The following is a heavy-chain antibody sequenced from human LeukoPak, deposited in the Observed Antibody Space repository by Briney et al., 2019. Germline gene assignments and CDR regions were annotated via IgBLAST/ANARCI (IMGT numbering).Heavy chain of an antibody. D-gene: IGHD3-22*01. CDR1: GYPFTSYG. J-gene: IGHJ6*02. CDR2: VSSYNDNT. V-gene: IGHV1-18*01. CDR3: AGDYHDSSGYRHYYVMDV. Sequence: GASVKVSCTASGYPFTSYGISWVRQAPGQGLDWMGWVSSYNDNTNHAQKFQGRVTMTTDTSTSTAYMELRSLRSDDTAVYYCAGDYHDSSGYRHYYVMDVWGQGTTVTVSS.